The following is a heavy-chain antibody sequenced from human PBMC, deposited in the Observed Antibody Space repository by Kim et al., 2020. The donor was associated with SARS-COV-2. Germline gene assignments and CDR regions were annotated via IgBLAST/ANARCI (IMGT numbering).Heavy chain of an antibody. CDR2: IYSGGST. Sequence: GGSLRLSCAASGFTVSSNYMSWVRQAPGKGLEWVSVIYSGGSTYYADSVKGRFTISRDNSKNTLYLQMNSLRAEDTAVYYCARARAIDFGSRGMDVWGQGTTVTVSS. CDR3: ARARAIDFGSRGMDV. CDR1: GFTVSSNY. J-gene: IGHJ6*02. D-gene: IGHD3-16*01. V-gene: IGHV3-53*01.